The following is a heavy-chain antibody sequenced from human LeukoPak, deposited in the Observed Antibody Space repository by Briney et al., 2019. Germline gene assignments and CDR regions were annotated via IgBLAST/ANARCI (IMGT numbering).Heavy chain of an antibody. J-gene: IGHJ3*02. CDR3: ARGSIAAPGDAFDI. CDR2: ISYDGSNK. CDR1: GFTFSSYA. V-gene: IGHV3-30*04. D-gene: IGHD6-25*01. Sequence: GGSLRLSCAASGFTFSSYAMHWVRQAPGKGLEWVAVISYDGSNKYYADSVKGRFTISRDNSKNTLYLQMNSLRAEDTAVYYCARGSIAAPGDAFDIWGQGTMVTVSS.